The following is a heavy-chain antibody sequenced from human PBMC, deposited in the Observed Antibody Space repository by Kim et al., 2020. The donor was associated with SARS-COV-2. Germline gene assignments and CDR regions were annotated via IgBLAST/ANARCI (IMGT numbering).Heavy chain of an antibody. Sequence: GGSLRLSCAASGFTFSSYAMSWVRQAPGKGLEWVSVIYSGGSSTYYADSVKGRFTISRDNSKNTLYLQMNSLRAGDTAVYYCAKVDGVGFSLDAFDIWGQGTMVTVSS. CDR1: GFTFSSYA. J-gene: IGHJ3*02. CDR2: IYSGGSST. D-gene: IGHD4-17*01. V-gene: IGHV3-23*03. CDR3: AKVDGVGFSLDAFDI.